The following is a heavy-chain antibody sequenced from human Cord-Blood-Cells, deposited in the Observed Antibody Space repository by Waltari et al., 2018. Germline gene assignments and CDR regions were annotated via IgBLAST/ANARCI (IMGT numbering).Heavy chain of an antibody. V-gene: IGHV1-69*01. CDR2: IIPIFGTA. CDR3: ASNGIELVRYYDAFDI. Sequence: QVQLVQSGAEVKKPGSSVTVSCKASGGTFSSYAISWVRQAPRQGLEWMGGIIPIFGTANDAQKFQGRVTITADESTSTAYMELSSLRSEDTAVYYCASNGIELVRYYDAFDIWGQGTMVTVSS. D-gene: IGHD6-6*01. CDR1: GGTFSSYA. J-gene: IGHJ3*02.